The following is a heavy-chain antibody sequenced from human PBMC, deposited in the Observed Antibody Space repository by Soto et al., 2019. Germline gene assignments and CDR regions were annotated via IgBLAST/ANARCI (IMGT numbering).Heavy chain of an antibody. CDR2: INHSGST. J-gene: IGHJ6*02. CDR3: ARGRGPGAERYYGMDV. V-gene: IGHV4-34*01. CDR1: GGSFSGYY. Sequence: QVQLQQWGAGLLKPSETLSLTCAVYGGSFSGYYWSWIRQPPGKGLEWIGEINHSGSTNYNPSLKSRVTISVDTSKNQFSLKLSSATAADTAVYYCARGRGPGAERYYGMDVWGQGTTVTVSS. D-gene: IGHD1-1*01.